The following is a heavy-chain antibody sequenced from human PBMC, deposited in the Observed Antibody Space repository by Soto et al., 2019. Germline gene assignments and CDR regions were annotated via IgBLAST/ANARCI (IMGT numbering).Heavy chain of an antibody. V-gene: IGHV4-59*01. CDR1: GGSISSYY. J-gene: IGHJ6*02. Sequence: QVQLQESGPGLVKPSETLSLTCTVSGGSISSYYWSWIRQPPGKGLEWIGYIYYSGSTNYNPSLKSRVTISVDTSKNQFSLKLSSVTAADTAVYYCARFKNYYYYYGMDVWGQGTTVTVSS. CDR2: IYYSGST. CDR3: ARFKNYYYYYGMDV.